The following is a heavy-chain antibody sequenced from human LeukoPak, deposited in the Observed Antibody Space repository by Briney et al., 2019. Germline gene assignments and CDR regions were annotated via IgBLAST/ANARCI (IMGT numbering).Heavy chain of an antibody. CDR1: GFTFSTYS. V-gene: IGHV3-48*01. D-gene: IGHD6-19*01. Sequence: PGGSLRLSCAASGFTFSTYSMNWVRQAPGKGLEWVSYISSSGITIYYADSVKGRFTISRDRAKNSLYLQMNSLRGEDTAVYYCARDGVAGFDYWGQGTLVTVSS. CDR3: ARDGVAGFDY. CDR2: ISSSGITI. J-gene: IGHJ4*02.